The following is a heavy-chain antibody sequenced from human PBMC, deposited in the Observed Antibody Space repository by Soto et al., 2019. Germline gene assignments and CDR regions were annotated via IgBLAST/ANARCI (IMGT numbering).Heavy chain of an antibody. CDR2: ISGYNGVT. D-gene: IGHD2-2*01. Sequence: ASVKVSCKASGYNFSNYDISWVRQAPGQGLEWMGWISGYNGVTNYAQQVQGRVTMTTDASTSTAYMELRSLRSDDTAVYYCARVRGSSSDWDVRAQGTLVTVSS. J-gene: IGHJ4*02. V-gene: IGHV1-18*01. CDR1: GYNFSNYD. CDR3: ARVRGSSSDWDV.